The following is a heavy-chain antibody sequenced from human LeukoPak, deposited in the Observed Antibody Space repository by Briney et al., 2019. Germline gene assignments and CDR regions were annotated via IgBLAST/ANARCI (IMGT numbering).Heavy chain of an antibody. D-gene: IGHD3-22*01. CDR2: IRYDGSNK. Sequence: GGSLRLSWAASGFTFSSYGMHWVRQAPGKGLEWVAFIRYDGSNKYYADSVKGRFTISRDNSKNTLYLQMNSLRAEGMAVYYCAKDDYYDSSGSFDYWGQGTLVTVSS. CDR3: AKDDYYDSSGSFDY. J-gene: IGHJ4*02. CDR1: GFTFSSYG. V-gene: IGHV3-30*02.